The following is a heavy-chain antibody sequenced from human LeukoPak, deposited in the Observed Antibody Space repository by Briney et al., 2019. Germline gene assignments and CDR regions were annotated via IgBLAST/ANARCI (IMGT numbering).Heavy chain of an antibody. CDR1: GFTFSNYA. J-gene: IGHJ4*02. CDR3: ASLNGNLFDY. D-gene: IGHD4-23*01. CDR2: ISYDGSNK. V-gene: IGHV3-30-3*01. Sequence: PGGSLRLSCAASGFTFSNYAMSWVRQAPGKGLEWVAVISYDGSNKYYADSVKGRFTISRDNSKNTLYLQMNSLRAEDTAVYYCASLNGNLFDYWGQGTLVTVPS.